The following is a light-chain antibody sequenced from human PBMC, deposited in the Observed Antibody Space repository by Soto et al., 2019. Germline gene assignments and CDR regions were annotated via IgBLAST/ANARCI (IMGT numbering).Light chain of an antibody. V-gene: IGLV4-69*02. J-gene: IGLJ3*02. CDR2: LNSDGSH. CDR3: QTWSLGTGWV. Sequence: QLVLTQSPSASASLGDSVKLTCTLTSGLSSHAIAWHQQRPEKGPRYLMKLNSDGSHTKGDGIPDRFSGSSSGAERYLSISSLQSEDEADYYCQTWSLGTGWVFGGGTKLTVL. CDR1: SGLSSHA.